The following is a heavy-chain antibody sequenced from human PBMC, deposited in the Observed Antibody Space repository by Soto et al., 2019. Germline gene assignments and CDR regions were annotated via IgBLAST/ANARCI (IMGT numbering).Heavy chain of an antibody. CDR3: ARHHRSFGELFAPRYYGMDV. Sequence: SETLSLTCTVSGGSISGSSDYWGWIRHPPGKGLEWIGSIYYSGSTYYNPSLKSRVTISVDTSKNQFSLKLSSVTAADTAVYYCARHHRSFGELFAPRYYGMDVWGQGTTVTVSS. V-gene: IGHV4-39*01. D-gene: IGHD3-10*01. CDR2: IYYSGST. J-gene: IGHJ6*02. CDR1: GGSISGSSDY.